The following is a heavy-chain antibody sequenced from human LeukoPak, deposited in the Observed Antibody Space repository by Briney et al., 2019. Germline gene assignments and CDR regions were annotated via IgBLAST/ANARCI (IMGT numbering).Heavy chain of an antibody. Sequence: GGSLRLSCAASGFIFSAYWVTWVRQAPGKGLEWVANMYQDGSGKYYADSVKGRFTISRDNSKNTLYLQMNSLRAEDTAVYYCAKEGRGVALPNPQFDYWGQGTLVTVSS. CDR1: GFIFSAYW. V-gene: IGHV3-7*01. D-gene: IGHD3-10*01. J-gene: IGHJ4*02. CDR3: AKEGRGVALPNPQFDY. CDR2: MYQDGSGK.